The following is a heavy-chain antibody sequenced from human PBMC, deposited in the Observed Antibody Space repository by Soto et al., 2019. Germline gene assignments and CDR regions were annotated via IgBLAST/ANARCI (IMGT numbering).Heavy chain of an antibody. D-gene: IGHD3-10*01. J-gene: IGHJ6*02. CDR1: GGSMSSGGQS. V-gene: IGHV4-30-2*01. Sequence: QVVLQESGPGLVKPSQTLSLTCAVSGGSMSSGGQSWSWIRQPPGKGLEWIGVIYFTGSTYYNPALKSQVTLSVDRSKNKFSLNLTLVPGADTSMYSCAKDPPGASPGWDVWGEGTTCTVS. CDR2: IYFTGST. CDR3: AKDPPGASPGWDV.